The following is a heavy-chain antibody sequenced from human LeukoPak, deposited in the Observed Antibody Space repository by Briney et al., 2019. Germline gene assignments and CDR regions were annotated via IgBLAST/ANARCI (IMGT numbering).Heavy chain of an antibody. CDR3: AKRDDFWSGYSEDH. D-gene: IGHD3-3*01. J-gene: IGHJ4*02. Sequence: GGSLRLSCAASGFTFSSYAMSWVRQAPGQGLEWVSAISASGGATYYADSVKGRFTISRENSKNTLFLQMKSLRAEDTAIYYCAKRDDFWSGYSEDHWGQGILVTVSS. CDR1: GFTFSSYA. CDR2: ISASGGAT. V-gene: IGHV3-23*01.